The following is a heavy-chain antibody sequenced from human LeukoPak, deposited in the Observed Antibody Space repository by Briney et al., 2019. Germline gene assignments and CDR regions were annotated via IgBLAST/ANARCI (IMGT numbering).Heavy chain of an antibody. CDR3: TRHDTSGYYNGGFDY. J-gene: IGHJ4*02. CDR2: IYYSGIT. CDR1: GGSIIGSNYY. V-gene: IGHV4-39*01. D-gene: IGHD3-22*01. Sequence: SETLSPTCTVSGGSIIGSNYYWGWIRQPPGKGLEWIGSIYYSGITYYNPSLKSRVIISVDTSKNQFSLKLTSVTAADTAVYYCTRHDTSGYYNGGFDYWGQGTLVTVSS.